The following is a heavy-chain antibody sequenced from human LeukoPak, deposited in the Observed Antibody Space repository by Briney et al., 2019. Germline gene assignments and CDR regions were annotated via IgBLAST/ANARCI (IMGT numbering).Heavy chain of an antibody. Sequence: GGSLRLSCAASGFTVSSIYMSWVRQAPGKGLEWVSVIYSGGSTYYADSVKGRFTISRDNSKNTLYLQMNSLRAEDTAVYYCARAFLGSFDYWGQGTLVTVSS. D-gene: IGHD3-3*01. V-gene: IGHV3-66*02. J-gene: IGHJ4*02. CDR3: ARAFLGSFDY. CDR1: GFTVSSIY. CDR2: IYSGGST.